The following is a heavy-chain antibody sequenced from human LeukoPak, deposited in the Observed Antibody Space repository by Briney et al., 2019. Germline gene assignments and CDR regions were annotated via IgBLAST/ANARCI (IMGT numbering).Heavy chain of an antibody. V-gene: IGHV3-30*03. Sequence: GGSLRLSCAASGFTFRSYGMHWVRQAPGKGLGWVAVISYDGSNKYYADSVKGRFTISRDNSKNTLYLQMNSLRAEDTAVYYCARDIHPHEWLVLLLWGQGTLVTVSS. D-gene: IGHD6-19*01. J-gene: IGHJ4*02. CDR2: ISYDGSNK. CDR1: GFTFRSYG. CDR3: ARDIHPHEWLVLLL.